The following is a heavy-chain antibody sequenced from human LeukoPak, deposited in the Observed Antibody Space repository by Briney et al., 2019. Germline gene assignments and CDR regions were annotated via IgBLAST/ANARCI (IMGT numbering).Heavy chain of an antibody. Sequence: PGGSLRLSCAASGFTFSSYWMSWVRQAPGKGLEWVANIKQDGSEKYYVDSVKGRFTISRDNAKNSLYLQMNSLRVEDTAVYYCAREYVDIVPMGSFDYWGQGTLVTVSS. CDR2: IKQDGSEK. V-gene: IGHV3-7*01. D-gene: IGHD5-12*01. CDR3: AREYVDIVPMGSFDY. J-gene: IGHJ4*02. CDR1: GFTFSSYW.